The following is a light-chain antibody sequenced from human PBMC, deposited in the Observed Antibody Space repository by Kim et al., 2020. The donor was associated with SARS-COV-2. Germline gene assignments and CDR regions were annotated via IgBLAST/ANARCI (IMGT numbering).Light chain of an antibody. J-gene: IGKJ2*01. CDR1: QSINIW. V-gene: IGKV1-5*03. Sequence: DVQMTQSPSTLSASVGDRVTITCRASQSINIWLAWFQQKPGKAPKLLIYKASSLKSAVPSRFSGSGSGTEFTLTISSLQPDDFASYYCQQYDSYPYNFGQGTKLEI. CDR3: QQYDSYPYN. CDR2: KAS.